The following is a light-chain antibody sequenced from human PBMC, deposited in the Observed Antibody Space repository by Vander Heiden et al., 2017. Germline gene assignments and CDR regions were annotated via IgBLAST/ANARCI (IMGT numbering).Light chain of an antibody. J-gene: IGLJ2*01. Sequence: QSALTQPASWSGSPGQSITISCTGTSSDVGGYNYVSWYQQHPGKAPKLMIYEVSNRPSGVSNRFSGSKSGNTASLTISGLQAEDEADYYCSSYRSSSTLFGGRTKLTVL. CDR3: SSYRSSSTL. CDR1: SSDVGGYNY. V-gene: IGLV2-14*01. CDR2: EVS.